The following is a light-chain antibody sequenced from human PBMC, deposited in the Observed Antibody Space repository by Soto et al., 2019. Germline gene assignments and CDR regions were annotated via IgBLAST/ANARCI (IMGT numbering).Light chain of an antibody. V-gene: IGKV3-20*01. Sequence: EIVLTQSPGTRSLSPGERATLSCRASQSVSSSYLAWYQQKSGQAPRLLIHGASKRATGIPARFSGSGSGTDFTLTISRMKPEDFAVFYCQQYGSSITFGQGTRLEIK. CDR2: GAS. J-gene: IGKJ5*01. CDR1: QSVSSSY. CDR3: QQYGSSIT.